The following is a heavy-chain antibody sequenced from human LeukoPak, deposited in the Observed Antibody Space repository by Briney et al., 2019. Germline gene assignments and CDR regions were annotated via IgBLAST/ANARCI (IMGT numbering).Heavy chain of an antibody. CDR3: ARDKIVGATNFDY. J-gene: IGHJ4*02. CDR1: GFTFSSHW. V-gene: IGHV3-7*03. Sequence: GGSQRLSCAASGFTFSSHWMSWVRQAPGKGPEWVANIKQDGSEKNYVDSVKGRFTISRDNAKNLVHLQMNSLRAEDTAVYYCARDKIVGATNFDYWGQGTLVTVSS. D-gene: IGHD1-26*01. CDR2: IKQDGSEK.